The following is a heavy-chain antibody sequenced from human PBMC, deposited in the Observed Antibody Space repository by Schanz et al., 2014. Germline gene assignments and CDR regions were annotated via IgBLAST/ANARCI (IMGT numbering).Heavy chain of an antibody. CDR3: AREEGYGYGPGAFDI. CDR2: ILYDGSKT. CDR1: GFTFSNFG. Sequence: QVQLVESGGGVVQPGGSLRLSCAASGFTFSNFGIHWVRQAPGMGLEWVAVILYDGSKTYYADSVKGRFTISRDNSKNTLSLQMNSLRAEDTAVYYCAREEGYGYGPGAFDIWGQGTMVTVSS. J-gene: IGHJ3*02. V-gene: IGHV3-33*01. D-gene: IGHD5-18*01.